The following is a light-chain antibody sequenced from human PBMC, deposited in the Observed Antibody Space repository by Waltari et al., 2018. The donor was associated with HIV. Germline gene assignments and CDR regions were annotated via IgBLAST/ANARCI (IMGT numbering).Light chain of an antibody. CDR3: QQYHSIPFT. CDR1: QNILFSSNNKNY. V-gene: IGKV4-1*01. Sequence: DIVMTQSPDPLGVSLGERAAIHCNYSQNILFSSNNKNYLAWYQQKPGQPPKLLIYWASTRESGVPDRFSGSASGTNFTLAISSFQTEDVAVYYCQQYHSIPFTFGQGTKL. J-gene: IGKJ2*01. CDR2: WAS.